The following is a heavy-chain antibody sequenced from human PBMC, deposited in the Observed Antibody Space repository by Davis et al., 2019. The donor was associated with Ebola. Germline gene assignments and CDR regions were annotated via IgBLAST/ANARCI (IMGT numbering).Heavy chain of an antibody. CDR3: ARAPDKAYQALYRCFDY. CDR1: GYSINSDYY. CDR2: SYHSGST. J-gene: IGHJ4*02. V-gene: IGHV4-38-2*02. D-gene: IGHD2-2*02. Sequence: PSETLSLTCTVPGYSINSDYYWGWIRQPPGKGLEWIGSSYHSGSTYYNPSLKSRVTISVDMSKNQFSLKLSSVTAADTAVYYCARAPDKAYQALYRCFDYWGQGTLVTVSS.